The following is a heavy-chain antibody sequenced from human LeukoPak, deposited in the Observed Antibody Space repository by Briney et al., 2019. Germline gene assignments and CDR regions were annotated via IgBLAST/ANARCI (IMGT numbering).Heavy chain of an antibody. CDR2: INPNSGGT. V-gene: IGHV1-2*02. J-gene: IGHJ4*02. CDR1: GYTFTSYD. D-gene: IGHD3-3*01. Sequence: GASVKVSCKASGYTFTSYDINWLRQATGQGLEWMGWINPNSGGTNYAQKFQGRVTMTRDTSISTAYMELSRLRSDDTAVYYCARAGSITIFGVVIIPVFSDYWGQGTLVTVSS. CDR3: ARAGSITIFGVVIIPVFSDY.